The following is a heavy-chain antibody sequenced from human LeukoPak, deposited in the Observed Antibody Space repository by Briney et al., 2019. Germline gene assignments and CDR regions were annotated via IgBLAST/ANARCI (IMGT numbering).Heavy chain of an antibody. V-gene: IGHV4-59*08. D-gene: IGHD1-26*01. CDR1: GGSISSYY. Sequence: SETLSLTCTVSGGSISSYYGSWIRQPPGKGLEWIGYIYYSGSTNYNPSLKSRVTISVDTSKNQFSLKLSSVTAADTAVYYCARVTYSGSYHDAFDIWGQGTMVTVSS. CDR2: IYYSGST. CDR3: ARVTYSGSYHDAFDI. J-gene: IGHJ3*02.